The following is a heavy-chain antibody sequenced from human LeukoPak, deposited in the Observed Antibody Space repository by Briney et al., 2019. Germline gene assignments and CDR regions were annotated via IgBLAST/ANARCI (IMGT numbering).Heavy chain of an antibody. V-gene: IGHV3-23*01. J-gene: IGHJ4*02. D-gene: IGHD6-13*01. CDR1: GFTFTTYA. CDR3: VRGYSSPDF. CDR2: VAVGGST. Sequence: GGSLRLSCSASGFTFTTYAMSWDRQAPGRELEWLSSVAVGGSTYYADSVRGRFTISRDNSKNTLSLQMNSLRADDTAIYYCVRGYSSPDFWGQGTLVTVSS.